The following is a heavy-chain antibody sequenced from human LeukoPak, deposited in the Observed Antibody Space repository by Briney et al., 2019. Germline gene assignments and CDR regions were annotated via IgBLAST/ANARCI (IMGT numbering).Heavy chain of an antibody. CDR1: GFTFSTYS. CDR3: AREQPPGVYFDY. CDR2: ISTGSSTI. Sequence: GGSLRLSCAASGFTFSTYSMNWVRQAPGKGLEWVSFISTGSSTIYYADSVKGRFTISRDNSKNTVYLRMNSLRAEDTAVYYCAREQPPGVYFDYWGQGTLVTVSS. V-gene: IGHV3-48*01. D-gene: IGHD3-10*01. J-gene: IGHJ4*02.